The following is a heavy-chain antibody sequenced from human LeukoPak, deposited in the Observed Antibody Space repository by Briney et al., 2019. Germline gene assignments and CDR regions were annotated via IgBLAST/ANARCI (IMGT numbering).Heavy chain of an antibody. CDR3: ARDLAVLRYFDWLSGSSNYGMDV. Sequence: QPGGSLRLSCAASGFTFSSYWMSWVRQAPGKGLEWVANIKQDGSEKYYVDSVKGRFTISRDNAKNSLYLQMNSLRAEDTAVYYCARDLAVLRYFDWLSGSSNYGMDVWGQGTTVTVSS. CDR1: GFTFSSYW. D-gene: IGHD3-9*01. CDR2: IKQDGSEK. J-gene: IGHJ6*02. V-gene: IGHV3-7*03.